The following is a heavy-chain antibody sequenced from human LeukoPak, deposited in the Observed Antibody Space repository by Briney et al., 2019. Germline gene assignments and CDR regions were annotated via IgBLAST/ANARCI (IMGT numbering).Heavy chain of an antibody. CDR1: GFTVSSNY. D-gene: IGHD3-10*01. CDR2: IYSGGST. V-gene: IGHV3-53*05. CDR3: AKDIFTMVRGVVDY. Sequence: GGSLRLSCAASGFTVSSNYMSWVRRAPGKGLEWVSVIYSGGSTYYADSVKGRFTISRDNAKNSLYLQMNSLRAEDTALYYCAKDIFTMVRGVVDYWGQGTLVTVSS. J-gene: IGHJ4*02.